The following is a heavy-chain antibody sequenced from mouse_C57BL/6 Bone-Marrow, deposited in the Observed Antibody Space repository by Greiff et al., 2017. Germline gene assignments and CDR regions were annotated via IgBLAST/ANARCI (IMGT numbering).Heavy chain of an antibody. J-gene: IGHJ1*03. V-gene: IGHV1-36*01. CDR1: GFTFTDYY. D-gene: IGHD3-3*01. Sequence: EVQLKESGPVLVKPGPSVKISCKASGFTFTDYYMHWVKQSHGKSLEWIGLVYPYNGGTSYNQKFKGKATLTVDTSSSTAYMELNSLTSEDSAVYYCARDRAWSNYWYFDVWGTGTTVTVSS. CDR3: ARDRAWSNYWYFDV. CDR2: VYPYNGGT.